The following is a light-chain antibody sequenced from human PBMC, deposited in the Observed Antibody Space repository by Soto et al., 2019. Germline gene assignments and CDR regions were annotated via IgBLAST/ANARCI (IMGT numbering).Light chain of an antibody. V-gene: IGLV2-14*01. CDR3: SSYTSSSTSVV. CDR1: SSDVGGYNY. CDR2: DVS. J-gene: IGLJ2*01. Sequence: QSVLTQPASVSGSPGQSITISCTGTSSDVGGYNYVSWYQQHPGKDPKLMIYDVSNRPSGVSNRFSGSKSGNTASLTISGLQAEDEADYYCSSYTSSSTSVVFGGGTKVTVL.